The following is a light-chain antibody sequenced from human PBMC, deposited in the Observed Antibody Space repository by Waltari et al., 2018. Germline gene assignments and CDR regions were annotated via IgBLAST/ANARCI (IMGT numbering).Light chain of an antibody. CDR1: SLRTSY. V-gene: IGLV3-19*01. CDR3: SSRNGRANQVV. J-gene: IGLJ3*02. CDR2: GKD. Sequence: SSEPTQDPAVSVALGQTVRFTCQGDSLRTSYASWYQPKPGQAPVLVIYGKDKRPSGIPDRISGYSSGTTSSLTITGAQAEDEADYYCSSRNGRANQVVFAGGTKVTVL.